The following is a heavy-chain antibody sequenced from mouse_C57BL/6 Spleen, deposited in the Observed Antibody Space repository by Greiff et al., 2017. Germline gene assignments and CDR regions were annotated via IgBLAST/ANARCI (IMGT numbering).Heavy chain of an antibody. CDR2: IYPGNSDT. V-gene: IGHV1-5*01. D-gene: IGHD2-1*01. J-gene: IGHJ2*01. CDR3: TRESIYYGNYGNYFDY. Sequence: EVQLQQSGTVLARPGASVKMSCKTSGYTFTSYWMHWVKQRPGQGLEWIGAIYPGNSDTSYNQKFKGKAKLTAVTSASTAYMELSSLTNEDSAVYYCTRESIYYGNYGNYFDYWGQGTTLTVSS. CDR1: GYTFTSYW.